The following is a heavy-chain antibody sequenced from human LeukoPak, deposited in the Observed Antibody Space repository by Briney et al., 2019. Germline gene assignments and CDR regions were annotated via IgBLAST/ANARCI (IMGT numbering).Heavy chain of an antibody. V-gene: IGHV4-59*01. D-gene: IGHD2-21*01. CDR3: ARGVVIAPHTFDY. CDR2: IYDSGST. Sequence: SETLSLTCTVSGESISGFYWTWIRQPPGKGLEWIGYIYDSGSTNYNPSLKSRVTISVDTSKNQFSLTLSSVTAADTAVYYGARGVVIAPHTFDYWGQGTLVTVSS. CDR1: GESISGFY. J-gene: IGHJ4*02.